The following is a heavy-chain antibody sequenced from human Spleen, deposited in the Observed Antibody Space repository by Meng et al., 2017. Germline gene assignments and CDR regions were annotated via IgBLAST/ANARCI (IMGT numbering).Heavy chain of an antibody. Sequence: QVQLMQSGPEVKKPGASVKVSCKASGYTFAAYWIQWVRQAPGQGLEWMGRINPNSGGTNYAQKFQGRVTMTRDTSISTAYMELSRLRSDDTAVYYCARVRGWELLDYWGQGTLVTVSS. V-gene: IGHV1-2*06. D-gene: IGHD1-26*01. CDR3: ARVRGWELLDY. J-gene: IGHJ4*02. CDR2: INPNSGGT. CDR1: GYTFAAYW.